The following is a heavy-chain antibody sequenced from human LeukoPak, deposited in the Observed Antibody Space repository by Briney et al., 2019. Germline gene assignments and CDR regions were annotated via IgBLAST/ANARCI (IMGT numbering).Heavy chain of an antibody. V-gene: IGHV3-30*04. D-gene: IGHD3-10*01. J-gene: IGHJ4*02. CDR1: GFTFSSYA. Sequence: GRSLRLSCAASGFTFSSYAMHWVRQAPGKGLEWVAVISYDGSNKYYADSVKGRFTISRDNSKNTLYLQMNSLRAEDTAVYYCAKERGITMVRGVIPDYFDYWGQGTLVTVSS. CDR3: AKERGITMVRGVIPDYFDY. CDR2: ISYDGSNK.